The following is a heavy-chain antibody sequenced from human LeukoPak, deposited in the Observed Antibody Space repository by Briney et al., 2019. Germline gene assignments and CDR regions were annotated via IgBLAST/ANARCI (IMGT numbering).Heavy chain of an antibody. CDR1: GGSISSGSYY. V-gene: IGHV4-61*02. CDR2: IYTSGST. Sequence: PSETLSLTCTVSGGSISSGSYYWSWIRQPAGKGLEWIGRIYTSGSTNYNPSLKSRVTISVDTSKNQFSLKLSSVTAAGTAVYYCAGSIAAARWGQGTLVTVSS. D-gene: IGHD6-13*01. CDR3: AGSIAAAR. J-gene: IGHJ4*02.